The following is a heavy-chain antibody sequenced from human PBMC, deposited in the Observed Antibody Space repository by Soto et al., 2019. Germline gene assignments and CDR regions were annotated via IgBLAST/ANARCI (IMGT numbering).Heavy chain of an antibody. J-gene: IGHJ4*02. CDR2: ISGSGGYI. D-gene: IGHD6-13*01. CDR3: ARDRQSTPWYAADY. CDR1: GFTFSSYS. Sequence: VGSLRLSCEGSGFTFSSYSMNWVRQAPGKGLEWVSSISGSGGYIYYADSVKGRFTISRDNAKNSLYLQMTSLRDEDTALYYCARDRQSTPWYAADYWGQGSLVTVSS. V-gene: IGHV3-21*01.